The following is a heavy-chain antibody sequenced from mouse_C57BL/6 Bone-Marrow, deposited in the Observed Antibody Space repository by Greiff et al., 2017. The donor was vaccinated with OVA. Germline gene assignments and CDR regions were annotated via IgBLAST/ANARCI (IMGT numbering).Heavy chain of an antibody. CDR1: GIDFSRYW. J-gene: IGHJ1*03. D-gene: IGHD1-1*01. V-gene: IGHV4-1*01. Sequence: AASGIDFSRYWMSWVRRAPGKGLEWIGEINPDSSTINYAPSLKDKFIISRDNAKNTLYLQMSKVRSEDTALYYCARPTHYGSSYWYFDVWGTGTTVTVSS. CDR3: ARPTHYGSSYWYFDV. CDR2: INPDSSTI.